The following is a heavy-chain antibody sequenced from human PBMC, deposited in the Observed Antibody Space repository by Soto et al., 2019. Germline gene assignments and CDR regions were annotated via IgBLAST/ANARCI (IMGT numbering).Heavy chain of an antibody. V-gene: IGHV3-30-3*01. CDR2: ISYDGSNK. D-gene: IGHD6-6*01. CDR3: ARGAFIAAHYYYYYGMDV. J-gene: IGHJ6*02. Sequence: GGSLRLSCAASVFTFSSYAMHWVRQAPGKGLEWVAVISYDGSNKYYADSVKGRFTISRDNSKNTLYLQMNSLRAEDTAVYYCARGAFIAAHYYYYYGMDVWGQGTTVTVSS. CDR1: VFTFSSYA.